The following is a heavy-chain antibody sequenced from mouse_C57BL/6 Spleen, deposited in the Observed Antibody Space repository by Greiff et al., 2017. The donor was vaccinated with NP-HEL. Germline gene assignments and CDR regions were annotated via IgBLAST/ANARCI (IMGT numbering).Heavy chain of an antibody. D-gene: IGHD1-1*01. CDR1: GFTIKNTY. Sequence: VQLQQSVAELVRPGASVKLSCTASGFTIKNTYMHWVKQRPEQGLEWIGRIDPANGNTKYAPKFQGKATITADTSSNTAYLQLSSLTSEDTAIYYCARSDSYGSSYPFAYWGQGTLVTVSA. CDR3: ARSDSYGSSYPFAY. CDR2: IDPANGNT. V-gene: IGHV14-3*01. J-gene: IGHJ3*01.